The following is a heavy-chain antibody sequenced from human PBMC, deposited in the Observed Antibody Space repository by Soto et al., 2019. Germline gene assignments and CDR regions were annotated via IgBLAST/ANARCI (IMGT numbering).Heavy chain of an antibody. CDR1: CWSFSGYY. CDR3: ARAPVRRSSRTVPLDY. Sequence: SETLSLTCAFHCWSFSGYYWRWIRQPSGKGLEWIGEINHSGSTNYNPSLKSRVTISVDTSKNQFSLKLSSVTAADTAVYYCARAPVRRSSRTVPLDYWGQGTLVTVS. J-gene: IGHJ4*02. D-gene: IGHD6-13*01. CDR2: INHSGST. V-gene: IGHV4-34*01.